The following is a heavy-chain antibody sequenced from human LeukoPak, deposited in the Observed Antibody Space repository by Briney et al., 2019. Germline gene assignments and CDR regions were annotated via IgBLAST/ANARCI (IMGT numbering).Heavy chain of an antibody. J-gene: IGHJ4*02. CDR3: ARLEGYMVRPGQIPPLGY. Sequence: KPSETLSLTCAVYGGSFSGYYWSWIRQPPGKGLEWIGDINHSGSTNFNPSLKSRVAISVDPSKNQFSLKVNSVTAADTALYYCARLEGYMVRPGQIPPLGYWGQGTLVTVSS. D-gene: IGHD3-10*01. CDR1: GGSFSGYY. CDR2: INHSGST. V-gene: IGHV4-34*01.